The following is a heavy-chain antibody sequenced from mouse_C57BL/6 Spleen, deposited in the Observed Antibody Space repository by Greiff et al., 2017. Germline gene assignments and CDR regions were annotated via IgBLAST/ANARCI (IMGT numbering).Heavy chain of an antibody. D-gene: IGHD1-1*01. J-gene: IGHJ4*01. CDR3: ARSITTVVALLDYYAMDY. CDR1: GYTFTDYN. V-gene: IGHV1-18*01. CDR2: INPNNGGT. Sequence: EVQLQQSGPELVKPGASVKIPCKASGYTFTDYNMDWVKQSHGQSLEWIGDINPNNGGTIYNEKFKGKATLTVDKSSSTAYMELRSLTSEDTAVYYCARSITTVVALLDYYAMDYWGQGTSVTVSS.